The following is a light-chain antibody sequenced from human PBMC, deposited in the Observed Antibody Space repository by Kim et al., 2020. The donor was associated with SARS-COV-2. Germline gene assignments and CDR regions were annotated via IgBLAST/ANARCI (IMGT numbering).Light chain of an antibody. J-gene: IGLJ3*02. Sequence: NFMLTQPHSVSESPGKTVTISCTRSSGSIARNYVQWYQQRPGSAPTTVIYEDNQRPSGVPDRFSGSIDSSSNSASLTISGLKTEDEADYCCQSYDSSNWVFGGGTQLTVL. CDR3: QSYDSSNWV. CDR2: EDN. V-gene: IGLV6-57*04. CDR1: SGSIARNY.